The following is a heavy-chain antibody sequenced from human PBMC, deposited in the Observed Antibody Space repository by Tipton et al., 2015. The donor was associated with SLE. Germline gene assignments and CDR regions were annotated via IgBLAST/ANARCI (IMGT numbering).Heavy chain of an antibody. CDR2: IYPSDSET. V-gene: IGHV5-51*01. Sequence: QLVQSGPEVKKAGESLKISCKGSGYRFTSYWIAWMRQMPGKGLEWMGIIYPSDSETRYSPSFQGQVTISVDKSIDTAYLQWSSLKASDTAMYYCSRHTSGWYRAGEYWGQGTLVTVSS. J-gene: IGHJ4*02. CDR3: SRHTSGWYRAGEY. CDR1: GYRFTSYW. D-gene: IGHD6-19*01.